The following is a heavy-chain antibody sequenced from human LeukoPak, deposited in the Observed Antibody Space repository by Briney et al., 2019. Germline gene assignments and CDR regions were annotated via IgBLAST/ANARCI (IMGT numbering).Heavy chain of an antibody. D-gene: IGHD3-22*01. CDR2: IGTGGDT. J-gene: IGHJ5*02. CDR1: GFTFSSYD. V-gene: IGHV3-13*01. CDR3: ARVDSSGYYST. Sequence: GGSLRLSCAASGFTFSSYDMHWVRQATGKGLEWVSAIGTGGDTYYPGSVKGRFTISRENAKNSLYLQMNSLRAGDTAVYYCARVDSSGYYSTWGQGTLVTVSS.